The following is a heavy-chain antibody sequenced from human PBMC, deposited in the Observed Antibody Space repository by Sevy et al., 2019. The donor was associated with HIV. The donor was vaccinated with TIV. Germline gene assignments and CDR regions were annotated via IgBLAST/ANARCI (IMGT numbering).Heavy chain of an antibody. V-gene: IGHV4-61*02. Sequence: SETLSLTCSVSGGSISSGSDYWSWIRQPAGKGLEWIGRMSTSGSTNYNPSLKSRVTMSVDRSKNQFSLKLGSVTAADTAVYYCARDQHYFGSGSYWSRHGPSGYYYGMDVWGQGTTVTVSS. J-gene: IGHJ6*02. CDR1: GGSISSGSDY. CDR3: ARDQHYFGSGSYWSRHGPSGYYYGMDV. CDR2: MSTSGST. D-gene: IGHD3-10*01.